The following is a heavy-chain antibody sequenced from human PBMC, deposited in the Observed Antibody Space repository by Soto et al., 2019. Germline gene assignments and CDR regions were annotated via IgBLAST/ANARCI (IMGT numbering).Heavy chain of an antibody. Sequence: SETLSLTCAVYGGSFSGYYWSWIRQPPGKGLEWIGEINHSGSTNYNPSLKSRVTISVDTSKNQFSLKLSSATAADTAVYYCATAPTYYDFWSGYWDYFYSGMVVWAQGTTVTVSS. V-gene: IGHV4-34*01. CDR3: ATAPTYYDFWSGYWDYFYSGMVV. CDR2: INHSGST. CDR1: GGSFSGYY. J-gene: IGHJ6*02. D-gene: IGHD3-3*01.